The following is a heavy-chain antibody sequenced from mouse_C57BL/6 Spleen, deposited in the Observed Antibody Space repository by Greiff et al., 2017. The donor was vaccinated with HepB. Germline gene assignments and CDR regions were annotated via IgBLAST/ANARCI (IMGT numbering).Heavy chain of an antibody. CDR2: IDPENGDT. J-gene: IGHJ2*01. D-gene: IGHD1-1*01. CDR3: TSYYGSSPQFDY. Sequence: VQLKQSGAELVRPGASVKLSCTASGFNIKDDYMHWVKQRPEQGLEWIGWIDPENGDTEYASKFQGKATITADTSSNTAYLQLSSLTSEDTAVYYCTSYYGSSPQFDYWGQGTTLTVSS. V-gene: IGHV14-4*01. CDR1: GFNIKDDY.